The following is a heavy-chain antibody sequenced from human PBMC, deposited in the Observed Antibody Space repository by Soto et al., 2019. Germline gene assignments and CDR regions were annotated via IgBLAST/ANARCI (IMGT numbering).Heavy chain of an antibody. Sequence: PGGSLRLSCAASGFTFSNYAMSWVRQAPGKGLEWVSEISASGGTTYHADSVKGRFTISRDNYKNMLYLQMNSLRVEDSAEYYCAKELGADWGQGTQVTVSS. CDR1: GFTFSNYA. V-gene: IGHV3-23*01. J-gene: IGHJ4*02. CDR3: AKELGAD. D-gene: IGHD3-3*02. CDR2: ISASGGTT.